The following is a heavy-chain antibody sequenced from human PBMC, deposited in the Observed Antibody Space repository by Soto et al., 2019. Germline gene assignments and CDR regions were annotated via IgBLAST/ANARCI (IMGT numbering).Heavy chain of an antibody. CDR3: ARLPAYCWWDRPSFCFDI. J-gene: IGHJ3*02. Sequence: RRLSCAASGFTFSDHFMEWVRQAPGKGLEWVGRIRNKARSYTTDYAASVRGRFTISRDDSKNSLYLQMNSLKAEDTAVYYCARLPAYCWWDRPSFCFDIWGQGTLVTVSS. CDR1: GFTFSDHF. D-gene: IGHD1-26*01. V-gene: IGHV3-72*01. CDR2: IRNKARSYTT.